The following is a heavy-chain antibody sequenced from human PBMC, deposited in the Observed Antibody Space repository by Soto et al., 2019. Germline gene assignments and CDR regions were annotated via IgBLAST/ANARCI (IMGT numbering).Heavy chain of an antibody. CDR3: SRDYSLGMPSHFDY. CDR2: ISSSSSYI. V-gene: IGHV3-21*01. D-gene: IGHD7-27*01. J-gene: IGHJ4*02. Sequence: GGSLRLSCAASGFTFSSYSVNWVRQAPGKGLEWVSTISSSSSYIYYADSVRGRFTISRDNAQNSLFLQMSSLTAEDTAVYYCSRDYSLGMPSHFDYWGQGTLVTVSS. CDR1: GFTFSSYS.